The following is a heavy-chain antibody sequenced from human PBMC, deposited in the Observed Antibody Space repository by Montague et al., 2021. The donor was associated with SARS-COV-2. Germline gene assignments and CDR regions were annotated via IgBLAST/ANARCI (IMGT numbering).Heavy chain of an antibody. J-gene: IGHJ1*01. D-gene: IGHD1-26*01. V-gene: IGHV4-39*01. CDR1: GGSIRTSSYY. CDR2: IYYSGST. Sequence: SETLSLTCTVSGGSIRTSSYYWGWIRQPPGKGLDWIGSIYYSGSTYYNPSLKSRVTISVDTSKYQFSLNLSSVTAADTAVYYCARHVSGSLTHFHHWGQGSLVTVST. CDR3: ARHVSGSLTHFHH.